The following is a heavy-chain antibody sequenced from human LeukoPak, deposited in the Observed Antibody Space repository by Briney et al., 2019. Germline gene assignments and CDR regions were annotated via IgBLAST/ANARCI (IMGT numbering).Heavy chain of an antibody. V-gene: IGHV4-59*01. CDR2: IYYSGSI. CDR1: GVSISSYY. Sequence: SETLSLTCTVSGVSISSYYWSWIRQPPGKGLEWIGYIYYSGSIKYNPSLKSRVTMSVDTSKNQFSLKLSSVTAADTAVYYCARGSWIQSSPAIYYFDYWGQGTLVTVSS. D-gene: IGHD5-18*01. J-gene: IGHJ4*02. CDR3: ARGSWIQSSPAIYYFDY.